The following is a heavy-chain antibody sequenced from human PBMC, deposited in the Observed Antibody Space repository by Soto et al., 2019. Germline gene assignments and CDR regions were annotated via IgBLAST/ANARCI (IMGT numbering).Heavy chain of an antibody. V-gene: IGHV3-30*18. CDR2: ISYDGSNK. CDR3: AKDLRYYDSSGAAAFDI. D-gene: IGHD3-22*01. CDR1: GFTFSSYG. Sequence: GGSLRLSCAASGFTFSSYGMHWVRQAPGKGLEWVAVISYDGSNKYYADSVKGRFTISRDNSKNTLYLQMNSLRAEDTAVYYCAKDLRYYDSSGAAAFDIWGQGTMVTV. J-gene: IGHJ3*02.